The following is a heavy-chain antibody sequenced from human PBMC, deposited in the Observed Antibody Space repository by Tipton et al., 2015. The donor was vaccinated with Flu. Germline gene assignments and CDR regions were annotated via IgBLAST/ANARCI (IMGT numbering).Heavy chain of an antibody. CDR3: ARVRRPITIVRRIISDAFDI. CDR1: GYTFTSYG. Sequence: QVQLVQSGAEVKKPGASVKVSCKASGYTFTSYGISWVRQAPGQGLEWMGWISPYNGDTNYAQKLQARVTMTTDTSTSIAYMDLRSLRSDDTAVYYCARVRRPITIVRRIISDAFDIWGQGTMVTVSS. J-gene: IGHJ3*02. D-gene: IGHD3-10*01. CDR2: ISPYNGDT. V-gene: IGHV1-18*01.